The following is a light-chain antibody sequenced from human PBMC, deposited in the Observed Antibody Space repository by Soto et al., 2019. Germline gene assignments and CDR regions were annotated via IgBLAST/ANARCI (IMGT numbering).Light chain of an antibody. CDR3: QQYGSSGFS. Sequence: IIWTPSPLTPSLSPWERATLACRASQSFSVSFLAWYQQKPGQAPRLLIYAASRRATGIPDRFSGSGSGTDFTLTISRLEPEDFAVYYCQQYGSSGFSFGPGTKVDIK. CDR1: QSFSVSF. V-gene: IGKV3-20*01. CDR2: AAS. J-gene: IGKJ3*01.